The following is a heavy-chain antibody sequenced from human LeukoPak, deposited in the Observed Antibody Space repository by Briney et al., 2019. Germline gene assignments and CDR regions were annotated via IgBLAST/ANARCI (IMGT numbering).Heavy chain of an antibody. CDR1: GFTFRTYW. Sequence: PGGSLRLSCAASGFTFRTYWMHWVRQAPGRGLVWVSRINSDWSSTSYADSVKGRFTISRDNAKNTLYLQMNSLRAEDTAIYYCARDHCSTTSCPGYYYYYYMVVWGKGTTVTVSS. V-gene: IGHV3-74*01. J-gene: IGHJ6*03. CDR2: INSDWSST. D-gene: IGHD2-2*01. CDR3: ARDHCSTTSCPGYYYYYYMVV.